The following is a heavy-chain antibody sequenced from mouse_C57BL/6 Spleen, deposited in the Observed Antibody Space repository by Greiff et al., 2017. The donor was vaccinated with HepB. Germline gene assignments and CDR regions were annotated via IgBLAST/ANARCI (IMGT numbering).Heavy chain of an antibody. J-gene: IGHJ4*01. CDR3: ARHEETYDYDADYAMDY. Sequence: VHLVESGAELVKPGASVKLSCKASGYTFTEYTIHWVKQRSGQGLEWIGWFYPGSGSIKYNEKFKDKATLTADKSSSTVYMELSRLTSEDSAVYFCARHEETYDYDADYAMDYWGQGTSVTVSS. CDR1: GYTFTEYT. D-gene: IGHD2-4*01. V-gene: IGHV1-62-2*01. CDR2: FYPGSGSI.